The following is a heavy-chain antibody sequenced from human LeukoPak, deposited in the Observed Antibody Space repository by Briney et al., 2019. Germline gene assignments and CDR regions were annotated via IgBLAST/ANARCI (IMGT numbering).Heavy chain of an antibody. D-gene: IGHD3-3*01. CDR2: ISGSGGST. Sequence: GGSLRLSCAASGFTFSSYVMNWVRQAPGKGLEWVSVISGSGGSTYYADSVKGRFTISRDNSKNTLYLQMNSLRAEHTAVYYCAKALVPRGAFYIWGQGTLVTVSS. J-gene: IGHJ4*02. CDR1: GFTFSSYV. CDR3: AKALVPRGAFYI. V-gene: IGHV3-23*01.